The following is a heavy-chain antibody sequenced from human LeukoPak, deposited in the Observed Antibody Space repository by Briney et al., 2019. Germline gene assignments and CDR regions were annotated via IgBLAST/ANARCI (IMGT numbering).Heavy chain of an antibody. D-gene: IGHD3-10*01. J-gene: IGHJ4*02. V-gene: IGHV3-48*04. CDR1: GFTFSSYG. CDR3: ARDRCYYGSGDNFDY. Sequence: SGGSLRLSCAASGFTFSSYGMHWVRQAPGKGLEWVSYISSSGSTIYYADSVKGRFTISRDNAKNSLYLQMNSLRAEDTAVYYCARDRCYYGSGDNFDYWGQGTLVTVSS. CDR2: ISSSGSTI.